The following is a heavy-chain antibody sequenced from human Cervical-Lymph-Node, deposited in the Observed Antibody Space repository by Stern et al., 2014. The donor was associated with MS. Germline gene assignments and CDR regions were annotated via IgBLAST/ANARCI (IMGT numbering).Heavy chain of an antibody. CDR1: GGTFSSSYA. V-gene: IGHV1-69*04. CDR2: IIPIIGLA. Sequence: DQLVESGAEVKKPGSSMNVSCKTSGGTFSSSYAITWMRQAPGQRLEWMGRIIPIIGLANYAQKFQGRVTITADTSTSTTYMEMSSLGSEDTAVYYCARGVVSNRAAATLHNLSDPWGQGTLVTVSS. CDR3: ARGVVSNRAAATLHNLSDP. J-gene: IGHJ5*02. D-gene: IGHD2-15*01.